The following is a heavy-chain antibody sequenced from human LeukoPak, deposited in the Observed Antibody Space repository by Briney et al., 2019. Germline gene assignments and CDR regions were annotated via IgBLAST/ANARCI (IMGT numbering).Heavy chain of an antibody. CDR2: ITSGGDYI. D-gene: IGHD3-9*01. CDR1: GFTFNTFN. CDR3: ARGHYDVLAASYKWTPDY. Sequence: PGGSLRLSCAASGFTFNTFNMNWVRQAPGKGLEWVSSITSGGDYIYYADSVKGRFTTSRDNAKNSLSLQLNSLRIEDTAVYYCARGHYDVLAASYKWTPDYWGQGTLVTVSS. V-gene: IGHV3-21*01. J-gene: IGHJ4*02.